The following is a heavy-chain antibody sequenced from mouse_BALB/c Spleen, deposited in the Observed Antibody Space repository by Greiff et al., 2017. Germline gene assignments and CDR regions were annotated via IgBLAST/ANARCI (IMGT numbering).Heavy chain of an antibody. CDR2: IYPGDGDT. V-gene: IGHV1-82*01. J-gene: IGHJ2*01. CDR1: GYAFSSSW. Sequence: QVQLQQSGPELVKPGASVKISCKASGYAFSSSWMNWVKQRPGQGLGGIGRIYPGDGDTNYNGKFKGKATLTADKSSSTAYMQLSSLTSVDSAVYFCARGLYGNYYFDYWGQGTTLTVSS. D-gene: IGHD2-1*01. CDR3: ARGLYGNYYFDY.